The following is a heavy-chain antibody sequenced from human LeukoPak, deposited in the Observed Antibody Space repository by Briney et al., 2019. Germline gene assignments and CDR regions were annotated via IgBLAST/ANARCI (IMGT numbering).Heavy chain of an antibody. D-gene: IGHD4-11*01. J-gene: IGHJ5*02. CDR2: IYTSGST. CDR1: GGSISSYY. Sequence: PSETLSLTCTVSGGSISSYYWSWIRQPAGKGPEWIGRIYTSGSTNYNPSLKSRVTMSVDTSKNQFSLKLSSVTAADTAVYYCARAIDYSNYVWFDPWGQGTLVTVSS. V-gene: IGHV4-4*07. CDR3: ARAIDYSNYVWFDP.